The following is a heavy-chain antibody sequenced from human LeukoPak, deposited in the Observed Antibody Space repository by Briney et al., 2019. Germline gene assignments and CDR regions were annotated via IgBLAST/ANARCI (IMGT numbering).Heavy chain of an antibody. CDR1: GYSFTSYW. CDR2: IYPGDSDT. V-gene: IGHV5-51*01. D-gene: IGHD5-12*01. Sequence: GESLKISCKGSGYSFTSYWIGWLRQLPGKGLEWMGIIYPGDSDTRYSPSFQGQVTISADKSISTAYLQWSSLKASHTAMYYCARTVGYSRYVLGAFDIWGQGTMVTVSS. J-gene: IGHJ3*02. CDR3: ARTVGYSRYVLGAFDI.